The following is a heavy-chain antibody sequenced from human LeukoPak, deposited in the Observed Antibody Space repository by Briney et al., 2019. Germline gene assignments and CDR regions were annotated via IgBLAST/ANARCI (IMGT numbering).Heavy chain of an antibody. CDR3: ARNGVAGLADY. CDR1: RGSISSGGYY. D-gene: IGHD6-19*01. V-gene: IGHV4-31*03. CDR2: IYYSGST. J-gene: IGHJ4*02. Sequence: PSQTLSLTCTVSRGSISSGGYYWSWIRQHPGKGLEWIGYIYYSGSTNYNPSLKSRVTISVDTSKNQFSLKLSSVTAADTAVYYCARNGVAGLADYWGQGTLVTVSS.